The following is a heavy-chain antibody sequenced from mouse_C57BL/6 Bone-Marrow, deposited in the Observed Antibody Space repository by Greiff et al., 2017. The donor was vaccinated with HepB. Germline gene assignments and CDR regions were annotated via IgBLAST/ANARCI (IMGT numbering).Heavy chain of an antibody. V-gene: IGHV5-9-1*02. CDR1: GFTFSSYA. J-gene: IGHJ4*01. Sequence: EVKLMESGEGLVKPGGSLKLSCAASGFTFSSYAMSWVRQTPEKRLEWVAYISSGGDYIYYADTVKGRFTISRDNARNTLYLQMSSLKSEDTAMYYCTRITTVVAPLSYAMDYWGQGTSVTVSS. D-gene: IGHD1-1*01. CDR2: ISSGGDYI. CDR3: TRITTVVAPLSYAMDY.